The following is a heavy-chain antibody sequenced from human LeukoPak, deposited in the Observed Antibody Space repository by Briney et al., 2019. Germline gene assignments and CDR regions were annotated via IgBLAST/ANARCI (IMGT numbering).Heavy chain of an antibody. J-gene: IGHJ4*02. CDR1: GYSLNELS. V-gene: IGHV1-24*01. CDR2: LDPADGER. Sequence: ASVKVSCKVSGYSLNELSIHWVRQAPGQGLEWMGRLDPADGERIYAQKFQGRVTMTEDTSTDTAYMELSSLRSEDTAVYYCATVEFLRLDSSGYYPFDYWGQGTLVTVSS. CDR3: ATVEFLRLDSSGYYPFDY. D-gene: IGHD3-22*01.